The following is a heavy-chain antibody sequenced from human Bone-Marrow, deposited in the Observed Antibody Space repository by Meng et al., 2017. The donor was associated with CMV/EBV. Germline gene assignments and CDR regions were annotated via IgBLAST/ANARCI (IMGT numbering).Heavy chain of an antibody. CDR2: IYSGGSST. CDR1: GFTFSSYA. CDR3: AKGSPVSSMDV. D-gene: IGHD2-8*01. V-gene: IGHV3-23*03. J-gene: IGHJ6*02. Sequence: GGSLRLSCAASGFTFSSYAMSWVRQAPGKGLEWVSVIYSGGSSTYYADSVKGRFTISRDNSKNTLYLQMNSLRAEDTAVYYCAKGSPVSSMDVWGQGPTVTVAS.